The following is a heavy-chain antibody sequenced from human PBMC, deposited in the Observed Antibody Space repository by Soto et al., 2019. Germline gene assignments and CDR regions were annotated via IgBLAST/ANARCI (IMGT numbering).Heavy chain of an antibody. J-gene: IGHJ5*02. V-gene: IGHV3-7*03. Sequence: PGGSLRLSCAASGFSFSVYGVDWVRQAPGKGLEWVANINQDRSERYYVDSVRGRFTISRDNARNSVYLQMNSLRAEDTAIYYCERAMCDFWNGCDYLGLYYLDPWGQGTLLTVSS. D-gene: IGHD3-3*01. CDR3: ERAMCDFWNGCDYLGLYYLDP. CDR1: GFSFSVYG. CDR2: INQDRSER.